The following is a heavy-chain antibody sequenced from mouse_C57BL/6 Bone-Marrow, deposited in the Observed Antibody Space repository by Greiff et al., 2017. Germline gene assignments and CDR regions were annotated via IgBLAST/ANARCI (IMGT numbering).Heavy chain of an antibody. CDR2: ILPGSGST. D-gene: IGHD2-13*01. CDR1: GYTFTGYW. Sequence: QVQLKESGAELMKPGASVKFSCKASGYTFTGYWIHWVKQRPGHGLEWIGEILPGSGSTNYTAKFKGKATFTADPSSNTAYMQLSSLTTEDSAIYDCARDGDFWFAYWGQGTLVTVSA. CDR3: ARDGDFWFAY. V-gene: IGHV1-9*01. J-gene: IGHJ3*01.